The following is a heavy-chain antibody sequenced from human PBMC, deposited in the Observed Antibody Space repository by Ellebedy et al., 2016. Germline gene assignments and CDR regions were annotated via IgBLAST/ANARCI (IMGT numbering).Heavy chain of an antibody. CDR3: ARAWGYDSSGYEVDF. J-gene: IGHJ4*02. CDR1: GFDFSTYG. D-gene: IGHD3-22*01. V-gene: IGHV3-23*01. CDR2: ISGSDGTT. Sequence: GGSLRLXXAAFGFDFSTYGMNWVRQAPGKGLEWVSGISGSDGTTYHADSVQGRFTISRDNAKNSLYLQMNSLRAEDTAVYYCARAWGYDSSGYEVDFWGQGTLVTVSS.